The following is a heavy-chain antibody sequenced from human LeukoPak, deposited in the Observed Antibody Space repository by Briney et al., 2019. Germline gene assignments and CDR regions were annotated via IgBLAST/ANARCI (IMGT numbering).Heavy chain of an antibody. Sequence: PGGSLRLSCAASGFTFSSYGMHWVRQAPGKGLEWVSAISGSGSYTDYADSVEGRFTISKDNSKNTLYMRMSSLRAEDTAVYYCAKRRYDSSGHFDSWGQGTLVTVSS. CDR2: ISGSGSYT. D-gene: IGHD3-22*01. CDR1: GFTFSSYG. V-gene: IGHV3-23*01. J-gene: IGHJ4*02. CDR3: AKRRYDSSGHFDS.